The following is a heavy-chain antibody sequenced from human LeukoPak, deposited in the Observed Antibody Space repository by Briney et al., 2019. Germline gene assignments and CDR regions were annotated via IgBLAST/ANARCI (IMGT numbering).Heavy chain of an antibody. D-gene: IGHD6-13*01. CDR1: GYIFTSYG. V-gene: IGHV1-18*01. Sequence: ASVKVSCKASGYIFTSYGISWVRQAPGQGLEWMGWISAYNGNTNYAQKLQGRVTMTTDTSTSTAYMELRSLRSDDTAVYYCAREGSSWNYYYYGMDVWGQGTTVTVSS. J-gene: IGHJ6*02. CDR3: AREGSSWNYYYYGMDV. CDR2: ISAYNGNT.